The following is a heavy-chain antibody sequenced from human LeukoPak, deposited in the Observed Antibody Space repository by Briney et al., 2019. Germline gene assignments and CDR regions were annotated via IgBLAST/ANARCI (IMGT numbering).Heavy chain of an antibody. J-gene: IGHJ5*02. CDR2: ISHDGSNI. CDR1: GFTFSSYG. V-gene: IGHV3-30*18. CDR3: AKDPYRVVVATGNYLDP. Sequence: PGRSLRLSCAVSGFTFSSYGMHWVRQAPGKGLEWVAVISHDGSNIYYGDSVKGRFSISRDNSKNTLYLQMNSLRVEDTAVYYCAKDPYRVVVATGNYLDPWGQGTLVTVSS. D-gene: IGHD2-15*01.